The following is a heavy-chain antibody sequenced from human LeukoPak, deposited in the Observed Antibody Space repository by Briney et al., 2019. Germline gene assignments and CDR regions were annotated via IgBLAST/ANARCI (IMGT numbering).Heavy chain of an antibody. V-gene: IGHV1-18*01. CDR2: ISAYNGNT. Sequence: GASVKVSCKASGYTFTSYGISWVRQAPGQGLEWMGWISAYNGNTNYAQKLQGRVTMTTDTSTSTAYMELRSLRSDDTAVYYCARDQGMVANKPRDAFDIWGQGTMVTVSS. CDR3: ARDQGMVANKPRDAFDI. D-gene: IGHD2-15*01. CDR1: GYTFTSYG. J-gene: IGHJ3*02.